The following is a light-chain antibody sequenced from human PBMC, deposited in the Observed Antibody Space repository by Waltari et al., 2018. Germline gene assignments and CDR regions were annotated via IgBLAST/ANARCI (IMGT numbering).Light chain of an antibody. CDR2: RGS. J-gene: IGKJ3*01. CDR1: QSLLHSNGNTY. V-gene: IGKV2-40*01. Sequence: DIVMTQTPLSLPFTPGEPASISCRSSQSLLHSNGNTYLHWYLQKPGQSPQLLIYRGSNRASGVPDRFSGSGSGTDFTLKISKVEAEDVGVYYCVQAIAFPFTFGPGTKLDIK. CDR3: VQAIAFPFT.